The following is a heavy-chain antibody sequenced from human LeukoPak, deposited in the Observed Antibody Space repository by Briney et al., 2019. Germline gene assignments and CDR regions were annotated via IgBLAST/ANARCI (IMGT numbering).Heavy chain of an antibody. D-gene: IGHD3-22*01. CDR1: GYTFTSYA. V-gene: IGHV7-4-1*02. J-gene: IGHJ4*02. CDR2: INTNTGNP. CDR3: ARDPSNGYYYYSSGNDY. Sequence: ASVTVSCKASGYTFTSYAMNWVRQAPGQGLEWMGWINTNTGNPTYAQGFTGRFVFSLDTSVSTAYLQISSLKAEDTAVYYCARDPSNGYYYYSSGNDYWGQGTLVSVSS.